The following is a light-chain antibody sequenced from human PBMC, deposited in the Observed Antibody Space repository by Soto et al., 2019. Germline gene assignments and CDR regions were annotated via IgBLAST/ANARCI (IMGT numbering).Light chain of an antibody. CDR2: GAS. J-gene: IGKJ1*01. Sequence: EIVLTQSPGTLYLSPGARATLSCRASQSVSSNFLAWYQQKPGQAPRLLIYGASSRDTGIPDRLSGSGSGTDFTLTISRMGPEDFAVYYCQQYGSSLWPFGQGTNVEIK. CDR1: QSVSSNF. V-gene: IGKV3-20*01. CDR3: QQYGSSLWP.